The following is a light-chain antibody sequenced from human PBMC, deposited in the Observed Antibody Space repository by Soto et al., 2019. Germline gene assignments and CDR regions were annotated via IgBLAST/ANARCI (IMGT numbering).Light chain of an antibody. Sequence: QSALTQPASVSGSPGQSITISFTGTSSDVGSYDLVSWYPQHPGNAPKLMIYEVSKRPSGVSDRFSGSKSGNTASLTISGLQADDEAAYYCCSYATTTLFGGGTKLTVL. J-gene: IGLJ2*01. V-gene: IGLV2-23*02. CDR2: EVS. CDR1: SSDVGSYDL. CDR3: CSYATTTL.